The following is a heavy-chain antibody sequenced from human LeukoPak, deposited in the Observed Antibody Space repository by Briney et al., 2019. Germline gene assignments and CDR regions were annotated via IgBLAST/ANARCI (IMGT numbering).Heavy chain of an antibody. D-gene: IGHD6-13*01. Sequence: PGGSLRLSCAASGIXFSRFWMHWVREAPGKGLMWVARINSDGSGTNCADSVQGRFTISRDNAKNTLYLQMNSLRAEDTAVYYCARAAAAEGTLAMDVWGQGTTVTVSS. CDR1: GIXFSRFW. CDR2: INSDGSGT. CDR3: ARAAAAEGTLAMDV. J-gene: IGHJ6*02. V-gene: IGHV3-74*01.